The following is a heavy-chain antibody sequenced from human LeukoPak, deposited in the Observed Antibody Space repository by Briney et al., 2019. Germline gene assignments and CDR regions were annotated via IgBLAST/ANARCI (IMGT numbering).Heavy chain of an antibody. J-gene: IGHJ5*02. V-gene: IGHV4-30-2*01. CDR3: ARAHSCSSTSCSNWFDP. CDR2: HSGST. Sequence: HSGSTYYNPSLKSRVTISVDRSKNQFSLKLSSVTAADTAVYYCARAHSCSSTSCSNWFDPWGQGTLVTVSS. D-gene: IGHD2-2*01.